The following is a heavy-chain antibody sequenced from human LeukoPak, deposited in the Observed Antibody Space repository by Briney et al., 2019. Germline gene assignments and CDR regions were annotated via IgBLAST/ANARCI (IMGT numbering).Heavy chain of an antibody. CDR3: AKDDYGEPIEY. V-gene: IGHV3-53*01. CDR2: IYSGGST. J-gene: IGHJ4*02. D-gene: IGHD4-17*01. Sequence: TGGSLRLSCAASGFTVSSNYMSWVRQAPGKGLEWVSVIYSGGSTYYADSVKGRFTISRDNSRNTLYLQMNSLRAEDTAVYYCAKDDYGEPIEYWGQGTLVTVSS. CDR1: GFTVSSNY.